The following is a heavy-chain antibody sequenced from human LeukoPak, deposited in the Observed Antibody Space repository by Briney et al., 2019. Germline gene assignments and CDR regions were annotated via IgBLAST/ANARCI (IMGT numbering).Heavy chain of an antibody. J-gene: IGHJ6*03. D-gene: IGHD6-19*01. V-gene: IGHV3-9*01. Sequence: GGSLRLSCAASGFTFDVYAMHWVRQAPGKGLEWVSGISWNSGSIGYADSVKGRFTISRDNAKNSLYLQMNSLRAEDTAVYYCARDLMYSSGWTYLDYYYYYYMDVWGKGTTVTISS. CDR1: GFTFDVYA. CDR2: ISWNSGSI. CDR3: ARDLMYSSGWTYLDYYYYYYMDV.